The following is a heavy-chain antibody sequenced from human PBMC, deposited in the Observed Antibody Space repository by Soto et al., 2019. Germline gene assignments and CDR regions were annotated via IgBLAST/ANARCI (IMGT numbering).Heavy chain of an antibody. CDR3: ARTNSILDAFYI. V-gene: IGHV3-48*01. CDR1: GFTFSSND. Sequence: EVQLVESGGGLVQPGGSLRLSCAAAGFTFSSNDMNWVRQAPGKGLEWVSYISSSSSPIYYADSVMGRFTISRYNAKNSLSLPMTSLRAEDTAVYYCARTNSILDAFYIWGQGTMVTVSS. CDR2: ISSSSSPI. D-gene: IGHD3-22*01. J-gene: IGHJ3*02.